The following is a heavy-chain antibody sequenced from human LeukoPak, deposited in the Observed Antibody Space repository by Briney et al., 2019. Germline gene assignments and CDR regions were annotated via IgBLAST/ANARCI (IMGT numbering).Heavy chain of an antibody. J-gene: IGHJ4*02. CDR2: ISYTGTT. Sequence: ASETLSLTCTVSGGSISSYYWSWIRQPPGKGLEWIGSISYTGTTYYNPSLKSRVTIAVDTSKNQFSLKVTSVTAADTAVYYCATRGDYDLDYWGQGTLVTVSS. CDR1: GGSISSYY. CDR3: ATRGDYDLDY. V-gene: IGHV4-59*12. D-gene: IGHD3-22*01.